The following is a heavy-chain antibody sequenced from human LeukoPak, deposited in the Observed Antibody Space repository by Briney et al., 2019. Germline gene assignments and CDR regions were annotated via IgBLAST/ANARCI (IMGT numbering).Heavy chain of an antibody. Sequence: PGGSLRLSCAASGFTFSNYAMSWVRQAPGKGLEWVSAISSSGAKSYYADSVVGQFTISRDNSRNTLYLQMNNLRADDTALYYCAKDLKGGIEYNYNYAMDVWGKGTTVTVSS. J-gene: IGHJ6*04. CDR3: AKDLKGGIEYNYNYAMDV. V-gene: IGHV3-23*01. CDR2: ISSSGAKS. CDR1: GFTFSNYA.